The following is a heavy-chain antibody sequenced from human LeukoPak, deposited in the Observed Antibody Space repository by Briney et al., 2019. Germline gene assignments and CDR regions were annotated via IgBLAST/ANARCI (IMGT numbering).Heavy chain of an antibody. V-gene: IGHV4-4*07. D-gene: IGHD2-2*02. CDR1: GGSISSYY. J-gene: IGHJ5*02. CDR3: AREIYCSSTSCYSENWFDP. CDR2: IYTSGST. Sequence: SETXSLTCTVSGGSISSYYWSWIRQPAGKGLEWIGRIYTSGSTNYNPSLTSGGTMSVDTSKNQFSLKLSSVTAADTAVYYCAREIYCSSTSCYSENWFDPWGRGTLVTVSS.